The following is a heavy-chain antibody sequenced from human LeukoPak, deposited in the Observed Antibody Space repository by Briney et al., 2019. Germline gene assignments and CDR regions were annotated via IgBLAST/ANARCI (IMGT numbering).Heavy chain of an antibody. CDR1: GFTFSSYA. D-gene: IGHD4-17*01. CDR3: ATHGTVTTFYYYYYYVDV. CDR2: ISGSGGST. V-gene: IGHV3-23*01. Sequence: TGGSLRLSCAASGFTFSSYAMSWVRQAPGKGLEWVSAISGSGGSTYYADSVKGRFTISRDNSKNTLYLQMNSLRAEDTAVYYCATHGTVTTFYYYYYYVDVWGKGTTVTVSS. J-gene: IGHJ6*03.